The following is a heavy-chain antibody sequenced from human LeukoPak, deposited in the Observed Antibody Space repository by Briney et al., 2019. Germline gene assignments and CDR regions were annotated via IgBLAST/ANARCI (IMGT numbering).Heavy chain of an antibody. D-gene: IGHD5-24*01. CDR2: IYYSGST. J-gene: IGHJ4*02. CDR1: GGSISSYY. CDR3: ARGGDGYTWNY. V-gene: IGHV4-59*01. Sequence: SETLSLTCTVSGGSISSYYWGWIRQPPGKGLGWIGYIYYSGSTNYNPSLKSRVTISVDTSKNQFSLKLSSVTGADTAVYYCARGGDGYTWNYWGQGTLVTVSS.